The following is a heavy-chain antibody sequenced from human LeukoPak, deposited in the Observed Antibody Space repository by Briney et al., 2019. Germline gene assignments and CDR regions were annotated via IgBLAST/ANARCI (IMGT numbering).Heavy chain of an antibody. D-gene: IGHD1-26*01. CDR2: ISGSGGST. CDR1: GFTFSSYA. J-gene: IGHJ3*02. Sequence: PGGSLRLSCAASGFTFSSYAMSWVRQAPGKGLEWVSAISGSGGSTYYADSVKGRFTISRDNSKNTLYLQMNSLRAEDTAVYYCAGSRSYYMHAFDIWGQGTMVTVSS. CDR3: AGSRSYYMHAFDI. V-gene: IGHV3-23*01.